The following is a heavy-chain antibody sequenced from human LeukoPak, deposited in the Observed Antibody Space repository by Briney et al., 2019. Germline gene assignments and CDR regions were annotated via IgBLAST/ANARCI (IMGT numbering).Heavy chain of an antibody. V-gene: IGHV3-15*01. CDR1: GFTFSNAW. CDR2: IKSKTDGGTT. CDR3: TTEVLRFLEWLSNWFDP. J-gene: IGHJ5*02. D-gene: IGHD3-3*01. Sequence: GGSLRLSCAASGFTFSNAWMSWVRQAPEKGLEWVGRIKSKTDGGTTDYAAPVKGRFTISRDDSKNTLYLQMNSLKTEDTAVYYCTTEVLRFLEWLSNWFDPWGQGNLVTVSS.